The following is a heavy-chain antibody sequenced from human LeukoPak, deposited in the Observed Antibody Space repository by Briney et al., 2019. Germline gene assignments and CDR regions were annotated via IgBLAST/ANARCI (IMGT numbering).Heavy chain of an antibody. CDR2: INSDGRST. CDR1: GFTFSSYW. D-gene: IGHD3-22*01. CDR3: ARVSRADSSGLVDY. J-gene: IGHJ4*02. V-gene: IGHV3-74*01. Sequence: GGSLRLSCAASGFTFSSYWMHWVRQAPGKGLVWVSRINSDGRSTSYADSVKGRFTISRDNAKNTLYLQMNSLRAEDTAVYDCARVSRADSSGLVDYWGQGTLVTVSS.